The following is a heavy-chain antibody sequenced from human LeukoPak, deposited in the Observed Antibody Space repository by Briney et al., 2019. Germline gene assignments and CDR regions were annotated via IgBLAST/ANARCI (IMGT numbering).Heavy chain of an antibody. CDR3: ARTSNWNMLGPFDL. J-gene: IGHJ4*02. CDR1: GASMNIYY. Sequence: PSETLSLTCSVSGASMNIYYWTCIRHSPAKGLVWIGRLYARGSTNYYPTIQNRVVIAVDTSTNGFSLKMKSVTAADTAIYYCARTSNWNMLGPFDLWGQGTQIIVSS. V-gene: IGHV4-4*07. D-gene: IGHD1-20*01. CDR2: LYARGST.